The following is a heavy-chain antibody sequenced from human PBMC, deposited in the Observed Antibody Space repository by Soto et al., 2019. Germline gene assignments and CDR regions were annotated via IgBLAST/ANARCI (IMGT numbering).Heavy chain of an antibody. CDR2: IWYDGSNK. J-gene: IGHJ4*02. V-gene: IGHV3-33*01. D-gene: IGHD2-2*01. CDR3: ARDLKNGIGYCSSTSCAPLDY. Sequence: GGSLRLSCAASGFTFSSYGMHWVRQAPGKGLEWVAVIWYDGSNKYYADSVKGRFTISRDNSKNTLYLQMNSLRAEDTAVYYCARDLKNGIGYCSSTSCAPLDYWGQGTLVTVSS. CDR1: GFTFSSYG.